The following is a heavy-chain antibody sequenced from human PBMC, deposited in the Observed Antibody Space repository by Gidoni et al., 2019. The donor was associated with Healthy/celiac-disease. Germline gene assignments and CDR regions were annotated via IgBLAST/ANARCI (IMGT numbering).Heavy chain of an antibody. CDR2: ISWNSGSI. CDR3: ARGNGDYVGGAAFDI. V-gene: IGHV3-9*01. Sequence: EVQLVESGGGLVQPGRSLRLSCAASGFTFDDYAMHWVRQAPGKGLEWVSGISWNSGSIGYADSVKGRFTISRDNAKNSLYLQMNSLRAEDTALYYCARGNGDYVGGAAFDIWGQGTMVTVSS. CDR1: GFTFDDYA. D-gene: IGHD4-17*01. J-gene: IGHJ3*02.